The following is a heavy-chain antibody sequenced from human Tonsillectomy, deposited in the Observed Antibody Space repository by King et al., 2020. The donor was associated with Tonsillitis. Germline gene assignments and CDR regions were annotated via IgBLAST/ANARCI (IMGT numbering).Heavy chain of an antibody. CDR3: ARDSFWVNTAIRGPFDI. D-gene: IGHD4-17*01. Sequence: VQLVESGGGLVKPGGSLRLSCAASGFTFSSYSMNWVRQAPGKGLEWVSSISSSSSYIKYADSMKGRFTISRDNAKNAVYLQMNSLRADDTAVSYCARDSFWVNTAIRGPFDIWGQGTMVTVSS. CDR2: ISSSSSYI. CDR1: GFTFSSYS. J-gene: IGHJ3*02. V-gene: IGHV3-21*01.